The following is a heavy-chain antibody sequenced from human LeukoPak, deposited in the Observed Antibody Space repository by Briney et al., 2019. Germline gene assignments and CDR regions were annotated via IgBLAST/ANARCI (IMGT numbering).Heavy chain of an antibody. CDR2: ITSSGDSI. V-gene: IGHV3-23*01. CDR1: GVIFSSYP. CDR3: AKENPVGGTNYFDY. J-gene: IGHJ4*02. Sequence: GGSLRLSCAASGVIFSSYPMSWVRQAPGKGLEWVSAITSSGDSIYYADSVQGRFTISRDNSKNTLSLQMNTLRAEDTAVYYCAKENPVGGTNYFDYWGQGTLVTVSS. D-gene: IGHD1-26*01.